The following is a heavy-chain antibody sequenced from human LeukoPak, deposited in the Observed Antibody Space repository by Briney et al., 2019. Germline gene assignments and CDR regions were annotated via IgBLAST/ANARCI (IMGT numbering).Heavy chain of an antibody. D-gene: IGHD3-16*01. Sequence: GGSLRLSCAASGFTFSNYAMHWVRQAPGKGLEWVAVISNDGSDKYYADSVKGRFTISRDNSKNTLYLQMNSLRTEDTAAYYCAKAWPPSIMITSYYYGMDVWGQGTTVTVSS. CDR2: ISNDGSDK. CDR1: GFTFSNYA. CDR3: AKAWPPSIMITSYYYGMDV. J-gene: IGHJ6*02. V-gene: IGHV3-30-3*01.